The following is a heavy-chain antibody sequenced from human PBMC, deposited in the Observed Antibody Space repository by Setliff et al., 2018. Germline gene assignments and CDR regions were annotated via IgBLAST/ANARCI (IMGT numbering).Heavy chain of an antibody. D-gene: IGHD3-22*01. CDR3: ARQLCSSGYCYATTFDY. J-gene: IGHJ4*02. CDR1: GGSISSSSYY. Sequence: SETLSLTCTVSGGSISSSSYYWGWIRQPPGKGLEWIGSIYYSGSTYYNPSLKSRVTISVDTSKNQFPLKLSSVTASDTAVYYCARQLCSSGYCYATTFDYWGQGTLVTVSS. V-gene: IGHV4-39*06. CDR2: IYYSGST.